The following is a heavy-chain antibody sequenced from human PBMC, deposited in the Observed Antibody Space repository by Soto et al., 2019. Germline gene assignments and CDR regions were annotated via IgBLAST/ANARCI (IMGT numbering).Heavy chain of an antibody. CDR1: GDSNDYNY. D-gene: IGHD5-12*01. CDR2: INPNGGAT. CDR3: ARESGGATATLDYYYFYMDV. V-gene: IGHV1-2*02. J-gene: IGHJ6*03. Sequence: VKVTSKARGDSNDYNYWYWPQHEHKQGLEWMGWINPNGGATKYAQKFQGRVTVTRDTSIRTVYMELSSLRSDDTAVYYCARESGGATATLDYYYFYMDVWGKGTTVTVSS.